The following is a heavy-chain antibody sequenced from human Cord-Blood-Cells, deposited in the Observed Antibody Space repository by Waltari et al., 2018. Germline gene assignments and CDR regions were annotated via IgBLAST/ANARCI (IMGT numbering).Heavy chain of an antibody. V-gene: IGHV4-34*01. D-gene: IGHD1-20*01. Sequence: QVPLQQWGAGLLKPSETLSLTCAVYGGSFRGSYWSCIRQPPGKGLEWIGEINQSESTNYNPSLKSRVTISVDTSKNQFSLKLSSVTAADTAVYYCARDPITAYDAFDIWGQGTMVTVSS. CDR3: ARDPITAYDAFDI. J-gene: IGHJ3*02. CDR2: INQSEST. CDR1: GGSFRGSY.